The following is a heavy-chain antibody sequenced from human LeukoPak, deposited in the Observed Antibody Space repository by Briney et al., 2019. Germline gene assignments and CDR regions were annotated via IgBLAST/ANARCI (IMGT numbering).Heavy chain of an antibody. J-gene: IGHJ4*02. CDR3: ARWNLRYFYWLLFADH. V-gene: IGHV1-18*01. CDR2: ISAYNGNT. D-gene: IGHD3-9*01. CDR1: GYTFTSYG. Sequence: ASVKVSCKASGYTFTSYGISWVRQAPGQGLEWMGWISAYNGNTNYAQKLQGRVTMTTDTYKSTAYMELRSLRSDDTAVYYCARWNLRYFYWLLFADHWGQGTLVTVSS.